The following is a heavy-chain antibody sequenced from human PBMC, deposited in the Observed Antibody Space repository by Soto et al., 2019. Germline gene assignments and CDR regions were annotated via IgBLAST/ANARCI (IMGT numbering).Heavy chain of an antibody. J-gene: IGHJ4*02. V-gene: IGHV3-43*01. CDR1: GFIFDDYS. CDR2: VSCIGERT. D-gene: IGHD1-26*01. CDR3: AKDVGRGQLLGFGH. Sequence: GGSLTLSSAASGFIFDDYSLHWVRQAPWRGLEWVSLVSCIGERTYYVDSVKGRFTISRESSTNFLYLQMNNLRTEDSAVYYCAKDVGRGQLLGFGHWGQGTPVTVSS.